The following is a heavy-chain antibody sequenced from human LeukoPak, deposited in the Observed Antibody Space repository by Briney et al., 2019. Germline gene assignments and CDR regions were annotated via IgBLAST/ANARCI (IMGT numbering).Heavy chain of an antibody. CDR3: ANLDCSLPNCLYYFDY. CDR1: GFTFSSYA. CDR2: ISDSGRTT. D-gene: IGHD2-21*01. V-gene: IGHV3-23*01. J-gene: IGHJ4*02. Sequence: GGSLRLSCAASGFTFSSYAMSWVRQAPGKGLEWVSVISDSGRTTYYADSVKGRFTIFRDNSKNTLHLQMNNLRPDDTTVYYCANLDCSLPNCLYYFDYWGRGTLVTVSS.